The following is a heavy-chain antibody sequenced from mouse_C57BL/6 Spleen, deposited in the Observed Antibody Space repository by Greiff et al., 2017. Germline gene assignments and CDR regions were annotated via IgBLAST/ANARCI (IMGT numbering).Heavy chain of an antibody. Sequence: QVQLQQPGAELVMPGASVKLSCKASGYTFTSYWMHWVKQRPGQGLEWIGEIDPSDSYTNYNQKFKGKSTLTVDKSSSTAYMQLSSLTSEDSAVYYCARYGSIFLFDYWGQGTTLTVSS. J-gene: IGHJ2*01. CDR2: IDPSDSYT. D-gene: IGHD1-1*01. CDR3: ARYGSIFLFDY. V-gene: IGHV1-69*01. CDR1: GYTFTSYW.